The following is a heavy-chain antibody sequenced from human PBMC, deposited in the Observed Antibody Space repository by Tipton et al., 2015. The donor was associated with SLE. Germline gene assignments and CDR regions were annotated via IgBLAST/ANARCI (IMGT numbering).Heavy chain of an antibody. J-gene: IGHJ5*02. CDR1: GDSISSYL. V-gene: IGHV4-4*09. D-gene: IGHD5-18*01. CDR3: ARVGYWNWFDP. Sequence: TLSLTCTVSGDSISSYLWSWIRQPPGKGLEWIAYVHASRGTNYNPSLKSRVTISLDTSMNHFSLRLSSVTAADTAVYYCARVGYWNWFDPWGQGTLVTVYS. CDR2: VHASRGT.